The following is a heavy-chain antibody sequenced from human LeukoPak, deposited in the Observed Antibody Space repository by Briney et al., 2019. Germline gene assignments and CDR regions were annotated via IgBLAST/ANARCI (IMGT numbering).Heavy chain of an antibody. CDR1: GGSISSYY. CDR2: IYTSGST. Sequence: SETLSLTCTVSGGSISSYYWSWIRQPAGKGLEWIRRIYTSGSTDYNPSLKSRVTMSVDTSKNQFSLKLSSVTAADTAVYSCARGMDSSGYYALDYWGQGTLVTVSS. V-gene: IGHV4-4*07. CDR3: ARGMDSSGYYALDY. D-gene: IGHD3-22*01. J-gene: IGHJ4*02.